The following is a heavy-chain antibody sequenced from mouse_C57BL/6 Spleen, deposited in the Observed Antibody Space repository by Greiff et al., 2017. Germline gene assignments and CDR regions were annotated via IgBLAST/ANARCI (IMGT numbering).Heavy chain of an antibody. CDR2: ISSGGSYT. CDR3: ARAGTGDY. J-gene: IGHJ2*01. D-gene: IGHD4-1*01. Sequence: EVQGVESGGDLVKPGGSLKLSCAASGFTFSSYGMSWVRQTPDKRLEWVATISSGGSYTYYPDSVKGRFTISRDNAKNTLYLQMSSLKSEDTAMYYCARAGTGDYWGQGTTLTVSS. V-gene: IGHV5-6*01. CDR1: GFTFSSYG.